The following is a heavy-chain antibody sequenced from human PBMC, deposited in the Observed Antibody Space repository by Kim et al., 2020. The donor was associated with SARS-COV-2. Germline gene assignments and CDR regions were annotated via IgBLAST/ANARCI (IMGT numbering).Heavy chain of an antibody. D-gene: IGHD1-26*01. CDR1: GFTFDDYA. V-gene: IGHV3-9*01. CDR2: ISWNSGSI. Sequence: LSLTCAASGFTFDDYAMHWVRQAPGKGLEWVSGISWNSGSIGYADSVKGRFTISRDNAKNSLYLQMNSLRAEDTALYYCARVGATTLYYFDYWGQGTLVTVSS. CDR3: ARVGATTLYYFDY. J-gene: IGHJ4*02.